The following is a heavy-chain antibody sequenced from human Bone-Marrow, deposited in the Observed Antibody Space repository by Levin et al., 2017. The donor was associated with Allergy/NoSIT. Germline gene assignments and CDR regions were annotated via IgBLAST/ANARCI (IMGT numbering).Heavy chain of an antibody. D-gene: IGHD3-16*01. CDR1: GFTFSSYG. J-gene: IGHJ4*02. CDR2: IWYDGSNK. CDR3: ARWGRGFDY. V-gene: IGHV3-33*01. Sequence: GESLKISCAASGFTFSSYGMHWVRQAPGKGLEWVAVIWYDGSNKYYADSVKGRFTISRDNSKNTLYLQMNSLRAEDTAVYYCARWGRGFDYWGQGTLVTVSS.